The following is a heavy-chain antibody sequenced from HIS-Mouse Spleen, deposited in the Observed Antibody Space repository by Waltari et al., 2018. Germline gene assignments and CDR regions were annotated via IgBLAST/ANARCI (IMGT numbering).Heavy chain of an antibody. D-gene: IGHD6-13*01. CDR3: AREIPYSSSWYDWYFDL. Sequence: QLQLQESGPGLVKPSETLSLTCTVSGGSISSSCYYRGWIRHPPGKGPEWIGSIYYSGSTYYNPSLKSRVTISVDTSKNQFSLKLSSVTAADTAVYYCAREIPYSSSWYDWYFDLWGRGTLVTVSS. CDR2: IYYSGST. CDR1: GGSISSSCYY. J-gene: IGHJ2*01. V-gene: IGHV4-39*07.